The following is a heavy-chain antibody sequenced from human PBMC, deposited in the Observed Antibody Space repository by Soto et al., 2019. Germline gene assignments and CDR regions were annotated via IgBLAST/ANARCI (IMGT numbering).Heavy chain of an antibody. V-gene: IGHV4-31*03. CDR3: ARDPRNRYCSGGSCLWAPRGMDV. CDR2: IYYSGST. Sequence: QVQLQESGPGLVKPSQTLSLTCTVSGGSISSGGYYWSWIRQHPGKGLEWIGYIYYSGSTYYNPSLKIRVTISVDTSKNQFSLKLSSVTAADTAVYYCARDPRNRYCSGGSCLWAPRGMDVWGQGTTVTVSS. D-gene: IGHD2-15*01. CDR1: GGSISSGGYY. J-gene: IGHJ6*02.